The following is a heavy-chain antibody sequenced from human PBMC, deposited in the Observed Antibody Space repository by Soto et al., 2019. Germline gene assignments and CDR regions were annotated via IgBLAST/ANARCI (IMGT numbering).Heavy chain of an antibody. CDR2: IYYSGST. D-gene: IGHD2-2*01. CDR3: ARHEGLVVPAAMPGEYYYYYYMDV. CDR1: GGSISSYY. J-gene: IGHJ6*03. Sequence: PSETLSLTCTVSGGSISSYYWSWIRQPPGKGLEWIGYIYYSGSTNYNPSLKSRVTISVDTSKNQFSLKLSSVTAADTAVYYCARHEGLVVPAAMPGEYYYYYYMDVWGKGTTVTVSS. V-gene: IGHV4-59*08.